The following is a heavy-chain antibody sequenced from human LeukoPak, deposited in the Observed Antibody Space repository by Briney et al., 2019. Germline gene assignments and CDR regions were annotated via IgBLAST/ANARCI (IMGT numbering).Heavy chain of an antibody. V-gene: IGHV3-23*01. CDR3: AKAIVAAGFLDY. D-gene: IGHD6-13*01. CDR1: GFTFSSSA. CDR2: ISGSGGST. J-gene: IGHJ4*02. Sequence: GGSLRLSCAASGFTFSSSAMSWVRQAPGKGLEWVSGISGSGGSTYYADSVKGRFTISRDNSKSTLYLQMNSLRAEDTALYYCAKAIVAAGFLDYWGQGTLVTVSS.